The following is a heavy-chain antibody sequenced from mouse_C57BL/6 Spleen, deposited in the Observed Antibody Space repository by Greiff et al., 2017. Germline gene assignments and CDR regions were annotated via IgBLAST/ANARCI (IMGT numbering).Heavy chain of an antibody. D-gene: IGHD2-1*01. V-gene: IGHV3-6*01. Sequence: VPLPQSGPGLVKPSQSLSLTCSVTGYSITSGYYWNWIRQFPGNKLEWMGYISYDGSNNYNPSLKNRISITRDTSKNQFFLKLNSGTTEDTATYYCARTGNYADYRGQGTTLTVSS. J-gene: IGHJ2*01. CDR1: GYSITSGYY. CDR2: ISYDGSN. CDR3: ARTGNYADY.